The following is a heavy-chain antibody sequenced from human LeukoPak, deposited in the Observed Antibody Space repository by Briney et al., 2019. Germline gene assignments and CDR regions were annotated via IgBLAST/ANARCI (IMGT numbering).Heavy chain of an antibody. Sequence: ASVKVSCKASGGTFSSYAISWVRQAPGQGLEWMGWISAYNGNTNYAQKLQGRVTMTTDTSTSTAYMELRSLRSDDTAVYYCARTTYYYDSSGHRFDYWGQGTLVTVSS. CDR1: GGTFSSYA. D-gene: IGHD3-22*01. CDR3: ARTTYYYDSSGHRFDY. CDR2: ISAYNGNT. J-gene: IGHJ4*02. V-gene: IGHV1-18*01.